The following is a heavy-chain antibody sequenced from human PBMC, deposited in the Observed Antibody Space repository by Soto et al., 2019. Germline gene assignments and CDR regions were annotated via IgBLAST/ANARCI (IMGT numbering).Heavy chain of an antibody. J-gene: IGHJ3*02. CDR3: ARTACYDSSGYYYPGENCGGAFDI. Sequence: QVQLVESGGGVVQPGRSLRLSCAASGFTFSSYGMHWVRQAPGKGLEWVAVIWYDGSNKYYADSVKGRFTISRDNSKNTLYLQMNSLRAEDTAVYYCARTACYDSSGYYYPGENCGGAFDIWGQGTMVTVSS. CDR2: IWYDGSNK. CDR1: GFTFSSYG. V-gene: IGHV3-33*01. D-gene: IGHD3-22*01.